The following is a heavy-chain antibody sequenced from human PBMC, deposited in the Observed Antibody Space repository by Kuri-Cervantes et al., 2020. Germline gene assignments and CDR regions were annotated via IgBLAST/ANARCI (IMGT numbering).Heavy chain of an antibody. V-gene: IGHV1-69*06. CDR1: GGTFSSYA. J-gene: IGHJ6*03. Sequence: SVKVSCKASGGTFSSYAISWVRQAPGQGLEWMGGIIPIFGTANYAQKFQGRVTITADKSTSTAYMELSSLRSEDTAVYYCARERPYYYGSGSYEVLVYYYYMDVWGKGTTVTVSS. CDR3: ARERPYYYGSGSYEVLVYYYYMDV. D-gene: IGHD3-10*01. CDR2: IIPIFGTA.